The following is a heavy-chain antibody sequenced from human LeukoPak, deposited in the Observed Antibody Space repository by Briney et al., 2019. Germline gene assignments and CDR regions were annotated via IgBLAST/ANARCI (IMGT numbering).Heavy chain of an antibody. V-gene: IGHV1-69*05. CDR3: ARERLSRVAMVSFDY. CDR2: IIPIFGTA. CDR1: GGTFSSYA. Sequence: SVKVSCKASGGTFSSYAISWVRQAPGQGLEWMGRIIPIFGTANYAQKFQGRVTITTDESTSTAYMELSSLRSEDTVVYYCARERLSRVAMVSFDYWGQGTLVTVSS. D-gene: IGHD5-18*01. J-gene: IGHJ4*02.